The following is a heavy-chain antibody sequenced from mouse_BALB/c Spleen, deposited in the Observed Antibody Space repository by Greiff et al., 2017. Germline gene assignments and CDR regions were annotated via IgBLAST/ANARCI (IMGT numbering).Heavy chain of an antibody. V-gene: IGHV1-7*01. CDR2: INPSTGYT. J-gene: IGHJ4*01. Sequence: QVQLQQSGAELAKPGASVKMSCKASGYTFTSYWMHWVKQRPGQGLEWIGYINPSTGYTEYNQKFKDKATLTADKSSSTAYMQLSSLTSEDSAVYYCARIHNYAMDYWGQGTSVTVSS. CDR1: GYTFTSYW. CDR3: ARIHNYAMDY.